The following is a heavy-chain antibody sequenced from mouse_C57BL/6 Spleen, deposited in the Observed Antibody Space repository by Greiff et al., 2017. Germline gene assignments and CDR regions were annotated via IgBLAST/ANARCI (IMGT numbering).Heavy chain of an antibody. Sequence: EVKLVESGGGLVKPGGSLKLSCAASGFTFSDYGMHWVRQAPGKGLEWVGYISSGSSTIYYEDTVKGRFTISRDNAKNTLFLQMTSLGSEDTAMDYCARQGRDWYFDVWGTGTTVTVSS. CDR1: GFTFSDYG. CDR2: ISSGSSTI. V-gene: IGHV5-17*01. J-gene: IGHJ1*03. CDR3: ARQGRDWYFDV.